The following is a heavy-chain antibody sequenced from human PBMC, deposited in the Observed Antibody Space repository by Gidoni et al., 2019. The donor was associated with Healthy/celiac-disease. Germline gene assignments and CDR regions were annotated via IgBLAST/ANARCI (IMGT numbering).Heavy chain of an antibody. J-gene: IGHJ4*02. CDR3: ARLKSYYDSSGYYDPHFDY. D-gene: IGHD3-22*01. Sequence: QLQLQESGPGLVKPSETLSLTCTVSGRSISSSSYYWGWIRQPPGKGLEWIGSIYYSGSTYSTPSLKSRVTISVDTSKNQFSLKLSSVTAADTAVYYCARLKSYYDSSGYYDPHFDYWGQGTLVTVSS. CDR2: IYYSGST. CDR1: GRSISSSSYY. V-gene: IGHV4-39*01.